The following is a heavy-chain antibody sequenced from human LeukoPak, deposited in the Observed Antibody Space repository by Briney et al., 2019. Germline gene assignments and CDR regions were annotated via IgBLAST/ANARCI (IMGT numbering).Heavy chain of an antibody. Sequence: PSETLSLTCTVSGCSISSGYFWGWIRQPPGKGLEWIGEIYHSGSTYYTPSLKSRVTISIDTSKNQFSLKLSSVTAADTAVYYCARAYSSSWYFNWFDPWGQGTLVTVSS. J-gene: IGHJ5*02. CDR1: GCSISSGYF. CDR2: IYHSGST. CDR3: ARAYSSSWYFNWFDP. V-gene: IGHV4-38-2*02. D-gene: IGHD6-13*01.